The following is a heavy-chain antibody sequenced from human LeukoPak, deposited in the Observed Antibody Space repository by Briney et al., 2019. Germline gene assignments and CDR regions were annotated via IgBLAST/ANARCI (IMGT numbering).Heavy chain of an antibody. CDR1: GFTFSPHA. Sequence: GGSLRLSCAASGFTFSPHAMHWVRQAPGKGLEWVSLLSGRGRHASYTDSVKGRFTISTDNSKNTLFLQMNSLRADDTAVYYCAKSILGTAGLLDNWGQGTLVTVSS. CDR3: AKSILGTAGLLDN. CDR2: LSGRGRHA. V-gene: IGHV3-23*01. J-gene: IGHJ4*02. D-gene: IGHD5-18*01.